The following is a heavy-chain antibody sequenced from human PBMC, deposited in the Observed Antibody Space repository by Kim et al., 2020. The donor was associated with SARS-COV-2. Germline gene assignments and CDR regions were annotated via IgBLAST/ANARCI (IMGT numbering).Heavy chain of an antibody. CDR2: INHSGST. Sequence: SETLSLTCAVYGGSFSGYYWSWIRQPPGKGLEWIGEINHSGSTNYNPSLKSRVTISVDTSKNQFSLKLSSVTAADTAVYYCARAPPAGYYYYYGMDVWGQGTTVTVSS. J-gene: IGHJ6*02. D-gene: IGHD6-13*01. V-gene: IGHV4-34*01. CDR1: GGSFSGYY. CDR3: ARAPPAGYYYYYGMDV.